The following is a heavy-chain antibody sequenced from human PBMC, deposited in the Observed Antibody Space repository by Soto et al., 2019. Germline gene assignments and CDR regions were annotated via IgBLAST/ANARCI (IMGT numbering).Heavy chain of an antibody. D-gene: IGHD2-15*01. Sequence: PSECLSLTCIVAGDSISTGGYYWTWIRLHPGTGLEWIGHIYSSGTTSYNPSLRSRVAMSVDTSQNQFSLKLSSVTAADTAVYYYARVNQYGGNPRPPYNWFDPWGQGTLVTVS. CDR3: ARVNQYGGNPRPPYNWFDP. V-gene: IGHV4-31*03. CDR2: IYSSGTT. J-gene: IGHJ5*02. CDR1: GDSISTGGYY.